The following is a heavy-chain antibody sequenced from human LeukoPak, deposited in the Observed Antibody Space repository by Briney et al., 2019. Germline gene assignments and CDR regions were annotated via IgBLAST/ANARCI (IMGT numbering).Heavy chain of an antibody. Sequence: GGSLRLSCAASGFTFSTAWMNWVRQAPGKGLEWVSYISSSSSTIYYADSVKGRFTICRDNAKNSLYLQMNSLRDEDTAVYYCATGYDSSGYYGGYFDYWGQGTLVTVSS. D-gene: IGHD3-22*01. CDR2: ISSSSSTI. CDR3: ATGYDSSGYYGGYFDY. CDR1: GFTFSTAW. J-gene: IGHJ4*02. V-gene: IGHV3-48*02.